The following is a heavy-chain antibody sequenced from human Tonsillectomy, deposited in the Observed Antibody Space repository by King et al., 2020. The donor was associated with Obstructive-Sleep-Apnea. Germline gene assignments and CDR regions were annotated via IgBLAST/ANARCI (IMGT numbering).Heavy chain of an antibody. CDR1: GFIFSDYY. CDR2: ISNSNNYT. CDR3: ARGGFPRRPYFDY. Sequence: VQLVESGGGLVKPGGSLRLSCAASGFIFSDYYMSWIRQTPGKGLEWISYISNSNNYTNSADSVKGRFTISRDNAKNSLYLQMNSLRAEDTAVYYCARGGFPRRPYFDYWGQGTLVTVSS. J-gene: IGHJ4*02. V-gene: IGHV3-11*06. D-gene: IGHD3-3*01.